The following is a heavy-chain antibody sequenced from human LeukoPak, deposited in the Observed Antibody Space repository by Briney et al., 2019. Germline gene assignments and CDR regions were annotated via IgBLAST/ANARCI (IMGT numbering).Heavy chain of an antibody. CDR2: IGTASDT. V-gene: IGHV3-13*01. J-gene: IGHJ6*03. CDR3: ARGPPRGKYYYMDV. Sequence: GGSLRLSCAASGFTFSSFDMHWVRHPTGRGLEWVSTIGTASDTYYPGSVEGRFTLSRDNAKNSLYLQMNSLTAGDTAVYYCARGPPRGKYYYMDVWGKGTTVTVSS. D-gene: IGHD1-1*01. CDR1: GFTFSSFD.